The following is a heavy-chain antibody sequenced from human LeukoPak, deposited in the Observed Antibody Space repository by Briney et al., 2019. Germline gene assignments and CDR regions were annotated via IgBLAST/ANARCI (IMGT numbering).Heavy chain of an antibody. CDR2: ISAYSGNT. CDR3: AISQGSYYDTSGYLGGDY. V-gene: IGHV1-18*04. D-gene: IGHD3-22*01. Sequence: GESLKISCEGFGYFFATYWIGWVRQAPGQGLEWMGWISAYSGNTNYAQKLQGRVTMTTETSTSTAYMELESLRSDDTAVYYCAISQGSYYDTSGYLGGDYWGQGTLVTVSS. J-gene: IGHJ4*02. CDR1: GYFFATYW.